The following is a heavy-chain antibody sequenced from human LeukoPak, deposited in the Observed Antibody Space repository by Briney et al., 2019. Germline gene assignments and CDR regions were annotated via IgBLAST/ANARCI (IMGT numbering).Heavy chain of an antibody. J-gene: IGHJ4*02. CDR3: ANVPMVRGVRYPFDY. CDR1: EFTFSTYA. V-gene: IGHV3-23*01. Sequence: GGSLRLSCAASEFTFSTYAMSWVSQAPGKGLEWVSGISGSGGSTYYADSVKGRFTISRDNSKNTLFLQMNSLRAEDTAVYYCANVPMVRGVRYPFDYWGQGTLVTVSS. CDR2: ISGSGGST. D-gene: IGHD3-10*01.